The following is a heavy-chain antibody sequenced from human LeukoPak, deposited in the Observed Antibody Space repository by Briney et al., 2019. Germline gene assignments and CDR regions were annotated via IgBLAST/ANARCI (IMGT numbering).Heavy chain of an antibody. D-gene: IGHD1-26*01. Sequence: GGSLRLSCAASGFTFSSYAMHWVRQAPGKGLEWVAFIRYDGSNKYYADSVKGRFTISRDNSKNTLYLQMNSLRAEDTAVYYCAKTLRELSGGAFDIWGQGTMVTVSS. CDR2: IRYDGSNK. CDR1: GFTFSSYA. CDR3: AKTLRELSGGAFDI. J-gene: IGHJ3*02. V-gene: IGHV3-30*02.